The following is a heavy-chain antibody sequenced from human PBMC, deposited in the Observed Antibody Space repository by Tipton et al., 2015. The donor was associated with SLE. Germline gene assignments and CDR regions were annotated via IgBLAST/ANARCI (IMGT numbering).Heavy chain of an antibody. CDR3: AKDKYQLLNYYFDY. CDR2: ISWNSGSI. D-gene: IGHD2-2*01. CDR1: GFTFDDYA. V-gene: IGHV3-9*03. J-gene: IGHJ4*02. Sequence: SLRLSCAASGFTFDDYAMHWVRQAPGKGLEWVSGISWNSGSIGYAYSVKGRFTISRDNAKNSLYLQMNSLRAEDMALYYCAKDKYQLLNYYFDYWGQGTLVTVSS.